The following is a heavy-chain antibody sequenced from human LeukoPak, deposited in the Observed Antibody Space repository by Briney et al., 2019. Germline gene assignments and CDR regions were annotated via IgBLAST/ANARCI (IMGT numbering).Heavy chain of an antibody. Sequence: SETLSLTCTVSGGSISSTSHYWGWIRQPPGKGLEWIGSIYYSGSTYYNPSLRSRVTISVDTSKNHFSLKLSSVTAADTAVYFCARMVRGVIGRYFDYWGQGTLVTVSS. V-gene: IGHV4-39*07. CDR3: ARMVRGVIGRYFDY. J-gene: IGHJ4*02. CDR1: GGSISSTSHY. D-gene: IGHD3-10*01. CDR2: IYYSGST.